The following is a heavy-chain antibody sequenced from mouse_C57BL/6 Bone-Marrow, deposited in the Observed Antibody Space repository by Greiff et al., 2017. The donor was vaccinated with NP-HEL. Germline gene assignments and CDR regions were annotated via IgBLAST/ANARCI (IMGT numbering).Heavy chain of an antibody. CDR2: ISNGGGST. J-gene: IGHJ2*01. Sequence: DVMLVESGGGLVQPGGSLKLSCAASGFTFSDYYMYWVRQTPEKRLVWVAYISNGGGSTYYPDTVKGRFTISRDNAKNTLYLQMSRLKSEDTAMYYCARQRSSYFDYWGQGTTLTVSS. CDR1: GFTFSDYY. V-gene: IGHV5-12*01. CDR3: ARQRSSYFDY. D-gene: IGHD1-1*01.